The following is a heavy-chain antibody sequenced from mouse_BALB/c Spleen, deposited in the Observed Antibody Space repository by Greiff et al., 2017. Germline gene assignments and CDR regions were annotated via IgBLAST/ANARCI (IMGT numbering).Heavy chain of an antibody. D-gene: IGHD1-2*01. J-gene: IGHJ2*01. CDR2: ISSGGST. V-gene: IGHV5-6-5*01. CDR3: ARGEGYYGLKDY. CDR1: GFTFSSYA. Sequence: EVQLQESGGGLVKPGGSLKLSCAASGFTFSSYAMSWVRQTPEKRLEWVASISSGGSTYYPDSVKGRFTISRDNARNILYLQMSSLRSEDTAMYYCARGEGYYGLKDYWGQGTTHTVSS.